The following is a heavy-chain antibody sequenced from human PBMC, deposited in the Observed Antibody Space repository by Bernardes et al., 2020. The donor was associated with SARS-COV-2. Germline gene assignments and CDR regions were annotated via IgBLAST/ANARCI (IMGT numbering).Heavy chain of an antibody. Sequence: GGSLRLSCAASGFTFSSYAMHWVRQAPGKGLEYVSAISSNGGSTYYANSVKGRFTISRDNSKNTLYLQMGSLRAEDMAVYYCARGGYDYIWGSYPARATIDYWGQGTLVTVSS. V-gene: IGHV3-64*01. D-gene: IGHD3-16*02. CDR2: ISSNGGST. CDR3: ARGGYDYIWGSYPARATIDY. CDR1: GFTFSSYA. J-gene: IGHJ4*02.